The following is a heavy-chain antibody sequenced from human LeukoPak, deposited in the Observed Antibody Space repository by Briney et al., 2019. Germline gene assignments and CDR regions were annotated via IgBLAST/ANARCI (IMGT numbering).Heavy chain of an antibody. V-gene: IGHV4-39*02. D-gene: IGHD5-18*01. CDR2: MSFIGST. J-gene: IGHJ4*02. CDR3: ARSRTWIQLCYY. CDR1: GGSISSTTYY. Sequence: SEALSLTCSVSGGSISSTTYYWGWIRQPPGKGLEWIGSMSFIGSTYYNPSLKSRVTISVHMSKNHFSLKLSSVTAADTAVYYCARSRTWIQLCYYWGQGTLVTVSS.